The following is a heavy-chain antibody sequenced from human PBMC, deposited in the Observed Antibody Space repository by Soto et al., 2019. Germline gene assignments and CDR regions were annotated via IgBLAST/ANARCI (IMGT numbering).Heavy chain of an antibody. CDR1: GFSLSTSGVD. D-gene: IGHD6-6*01. CDR3: AYRRPYSNSPEYFFYY. Sequence: QITLKESGPPLGKPTQTLTLTCTFSGFSLSTSGVDVGWIRQPPGKALEWLALIYWDDDKRYSPSLKSRLTVTKDTSKNQVVLTMTNMDPLDTATYYCAYRRPYSNSPEYFFYYWGQGTLVTVSS. V-gene: IGHV2-5*02. CDR2: IYWDDDK. J-gene: IGHJ4*02.